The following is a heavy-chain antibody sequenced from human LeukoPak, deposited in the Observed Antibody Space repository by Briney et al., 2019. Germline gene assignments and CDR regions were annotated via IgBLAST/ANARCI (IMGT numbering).Heavy chain of an antibody. CDR3: AKDRSCTNNICHGDFDY. V-gene: IGHV3-23*01. CDR1: GFTFSSYA. CDR2: ISGSGGST. D-gene: IGHD2-8*01. Sequence: GGSLRLSCAASGFTFSSYAMSWVRQAPGKALEWVSDISGSGGSTYYADSVKGRFTISRDNSKNTLYLQMNSLRAEDTAVYYCAKDRSCTNNICHGDFDYWGQGTLVTVSS. J-gene: IGHJ4*02.